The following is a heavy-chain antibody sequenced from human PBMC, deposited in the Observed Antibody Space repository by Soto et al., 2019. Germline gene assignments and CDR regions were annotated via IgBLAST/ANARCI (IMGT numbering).Heavy chain of an antibody. J-gene: IGHJ6*02. CDR2: IIPIFGTA. CDR3: ASTIVVVPAARDYYYYYGMDV. D-gene: IGHD2-2*01. V-gene: IGHV1-69*06. Sequence: QVQLVQSGAEVKKPGSSVKVSCKASGGTFSSYAISWVRQAPGQGLEWMGGIIPIFGTANYAQTFQGRVTITADKSPSTPYLELSSLRSEDTAVYYCASTIVVVPAARDYYYYYGMDVWGQGPTVTVSS. CDR1: GGTFSSYA.